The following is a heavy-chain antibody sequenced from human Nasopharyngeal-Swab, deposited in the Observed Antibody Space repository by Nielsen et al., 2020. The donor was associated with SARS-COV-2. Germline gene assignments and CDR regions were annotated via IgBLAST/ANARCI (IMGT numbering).Heavy chain of an antibody. J-gene: IGHJ6*03. D-gene: IGHD3-10*01. CDR3: ARERGRGGIWNYYYYYMGV. Sequence: GSLRLSCTASGGSISSSSYYWGWIRQPPGKGLEWIGSIYYSGSTYYNPSLKSRVTISVDTSKNQFSLKLSSVTAADTAVYYCARERGRGGIWNYYYYYMGVWGKGTTVTVSS. CDR2: IYYSGST. V-gene: IGHV4-39*07. CDR1: GGSISSSSYY.